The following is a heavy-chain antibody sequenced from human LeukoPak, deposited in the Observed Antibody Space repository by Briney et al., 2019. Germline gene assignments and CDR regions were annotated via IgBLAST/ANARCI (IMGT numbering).Heavy chain of an antibody. CDR1: GYTLTELS. Sequence: ASVKVSCKVSGYTLTELSMHWVRQAPGKGLEWMGGFDPEDGETIYAQKFQGRVTMTEDTSTDTAHMELSSLRSEDTAVYYCATDIPPDREGQREFNWFDPWGQGTLVTVSS. V-gene: IGHV1-24*01. CDR3: ATDIPPDREGQREFNWFDP. CDR2: FDPEDGET. D-gene: IGHD5-24*01. J-gene: IGHJ5*02.